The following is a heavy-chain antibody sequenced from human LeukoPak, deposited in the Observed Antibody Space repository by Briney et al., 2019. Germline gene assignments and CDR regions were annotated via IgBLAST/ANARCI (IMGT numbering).Heavy chain of an antibody. CDR3: ARHPPYGYFSGGDWIDP. V-gene: IGHV4-39*01. D-gene: IGHD5-18*01. CDR1: GGSISSSSYY. CDR2: IYYSGST. J-gene: IGHJ5*02. Sequence: PSETLSLTCTVSGGSISSSSYYWGWIRQPPGKGLEWIGSIYYSGSTYYNPSLKSRVTISVDTSKNQFSLRLSSVTAADTAVYYCARHPPYGYFSGGDWIDPWGQGTLVTVSS.